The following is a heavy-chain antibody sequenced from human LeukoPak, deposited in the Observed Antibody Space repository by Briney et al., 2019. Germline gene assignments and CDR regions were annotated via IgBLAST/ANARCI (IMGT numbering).Heavy chain of an antibody. J-gene: IGHJ3*02. Sequence: GGSLRLSCAASGFTFNNYAMNWVRQAPGKGLEWVSSLSGSGRTTYYADSVEGRFTISRDNSKNTLYLHMDSLRVDDTAVYYCAKDDNSAWNHAFDIWGQGTVVTASS. CDR3: AKDDNSAWNHAFDI. CDR1: GFTFNNYA. D-gene: IGHD4-11*01. CDR2: LSGSGRTT. V-gene: IGHV3-23*01.